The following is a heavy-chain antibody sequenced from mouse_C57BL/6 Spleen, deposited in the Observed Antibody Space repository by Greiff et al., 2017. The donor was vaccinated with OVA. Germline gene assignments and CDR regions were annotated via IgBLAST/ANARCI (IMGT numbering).Heavy chain of an antibody. D-gene: IGHD2-13*01. CDR1: GFNIKDDY. V-gene: IGHV14-4*01. CDR2: IDPENGDT. Sequence: EVKLMESGAELVRPGASVKLSCTASGFNIKDDYMHWVKQRPEQGLEWIGWIDPENGDTEYASKFQGKATITADTSSNTAYLQLSSLTSEDTAVYYCTTDYHGDFDYWGQGTTLTVSS. CDR3: TTDYHGDFDY. J-gene: IGHJ2*01.